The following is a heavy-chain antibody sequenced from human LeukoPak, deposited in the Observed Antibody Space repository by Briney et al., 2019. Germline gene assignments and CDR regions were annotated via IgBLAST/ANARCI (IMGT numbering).Heavy chain of an antibody. V-gene: IGHV4-4*07. CDR1: GDPISGYF. Sequence: SETLSLTCTVSGDPISGYFWSWIRQPAGKGLEWIGRMHADGDSNYNPSLKSRITLSLDTPENQFSLKLTSVTAADTAVYFCARAPSGCGGTCAFDSWGQGTLVTVSS. CDR2: MHADGDS. D-gene: IGHD2-15*01. J-gene: IGHJ4*02. CDR3: ARAPSGCGGTCAFDS.